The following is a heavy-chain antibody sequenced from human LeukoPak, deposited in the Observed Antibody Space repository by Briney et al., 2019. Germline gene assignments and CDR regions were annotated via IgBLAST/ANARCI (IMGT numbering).Heavy chain of an antibody. CDR3: ARGLRDSSGYYWDY. CDR1: GGTFSSYA. J-gene: IGHJ4*02. Sequence: GASVRVSCKASGGTFSSYAISWVRQAPGQGLEWMGGIIPIFGTANYAQKLQGRVTMTTDTSTSTAYMELRSLRSDDTAVYYCARGLRDSSGYYWDYWGQGTLVTVSS. D-gene: IGHD3-22*01. V-gene: IGHV1-69*05. CDR2: IIPIFGTA.